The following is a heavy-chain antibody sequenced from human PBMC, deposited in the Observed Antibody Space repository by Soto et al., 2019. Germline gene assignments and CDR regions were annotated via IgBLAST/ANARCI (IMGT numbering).Heavy chain of an antibody. J-gene: IGHJ4*02. V-gene: IGHV1-8*01. CDR2: MNPNSGNT. CDR1: GYTFTSYD. CDR3: ARGRGVLRFLEWPNGGLGY. Sequence: QVQLVQSGAEVKKPGASVKVSCKASGYTFTSYDINWVRQATGQGLEWMGWMNPNSGNTGYAQKFKGRVTMTRNTSISTAYMELSSLRSEDTAVYYCARGRGVLRFLEWPNGGLGYWGQGTLVTVSS. D-gene: IGHD3-3*01.